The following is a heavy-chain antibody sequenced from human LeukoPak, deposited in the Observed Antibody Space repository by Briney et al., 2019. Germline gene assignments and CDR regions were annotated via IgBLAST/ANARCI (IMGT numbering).Heavy chain of an antibody. Sequence: ASVKVSCKASGYTFNSYDISWVRQATGQELEWMGWMNPNTGNTGYGERFQGRVTMTRDNSISTAYMELSSLTSEDTAVYYCARGGAGTYYKRDGWFDPWGQGTVVTVSS. D-gene: IGHD3-10*01. CDR3: ARGGAGTYYKRDGWFDP. J-gene: IGHJ5*02. CDR1: GYTFNSYD. V-gene: IGHV1-8*01. CDR2: MNPNTGNT.